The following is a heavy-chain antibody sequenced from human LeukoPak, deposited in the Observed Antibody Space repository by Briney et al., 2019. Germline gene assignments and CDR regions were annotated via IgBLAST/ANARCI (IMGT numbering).Heavy chain of an antibody. V-gene: IGHV1-18*01. J-gene: IGHJ4*02. D-gene: IGHD6-19*01. CDR3: GRSDSYSIGLYVDY. CDR1: GYTFPSYG. Sequence: ASVKVSCKASGYTFPSYGITWVRQAPGQGLEWMGWIGAHNGNTNYAQKFQGRVTMTTDTSTSTAYMELRSLRSDDTAVYYCGRSDSYSIGLYVDYWGQGTLVTVSS. CDR2: IGAHNGNT.